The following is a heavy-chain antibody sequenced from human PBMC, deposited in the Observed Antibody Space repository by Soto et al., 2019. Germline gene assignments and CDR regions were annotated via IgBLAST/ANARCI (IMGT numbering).Heavy chain of an antibody. J-gene: IGHJ5*02. Sequence: SETLSLTCTVSGGSISSSSYYWGWIRQPPGKGLEWIGSIYYSGSTYYNPSLKSRVTISVDTSKNQFSLKLSSVTAADTAVYYCARELIVGGYSSSNWFDPWGQGTLVTVSS. D-gene: IGHD6-13*01. CDR1: GGSISSSSYY. CDR2: IYYSGST. V-gene: IGHV4-39*07. CDR3: ARELIVGGYSSSNWFDP.